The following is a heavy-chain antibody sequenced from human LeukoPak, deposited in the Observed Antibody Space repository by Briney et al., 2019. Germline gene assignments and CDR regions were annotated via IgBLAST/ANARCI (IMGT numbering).Heavy chain of an antibody. CDR3: ARDGVHYDSSGYYNYGMDV. CDR1: GFTFSSYS. CDR2: ISSSSSTI. D-gene: IGHD3-22*01. Sequence: GGSLRLSCAASGFTFSSYSMNWVRQAPGKGLEWVSYISSSSSTIYYADSVKGRFTISGDNAKNSLYLQMNSLRAEDTAVYYCARDGVHYDSSGYYNYGMDVWGQGTTVTVSS. J-gene: IGHJ6*02. V-gene: IGHV3-48*04.